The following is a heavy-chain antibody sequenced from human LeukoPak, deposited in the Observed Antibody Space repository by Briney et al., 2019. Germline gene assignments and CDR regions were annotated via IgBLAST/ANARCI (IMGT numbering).Heavy chain of an antibody. J-gene: IGHJ3*02. D-gene: IGHD3-22*01. Sequence: SETLSLTCTVSGDSISSGDYYWSWIRQPAGKGLEGIGRISSSGSTNYNPALKSRVTISVDTSKNQFSLKLSSVTAADTAVYFCARGPYSYDSSGAFDIWGQGTMVTVSS. CDR2: ISSSGST. CDR3: ARGPYSYDSSGAFDI. CDR1: GDSISSGDYY. V-gene: IGHV4-61*02.